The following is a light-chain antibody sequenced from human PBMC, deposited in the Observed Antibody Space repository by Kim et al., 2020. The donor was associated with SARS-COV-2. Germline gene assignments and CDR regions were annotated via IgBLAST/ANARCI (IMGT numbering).Light chain of an antibody. CDR1: SLRSYY. Sequence: SSELTQDPAVSVALGQTVRITCQGDSLRSYYASWYQQKPGQAPVLVIYGKNNRPSGIPDRFSGSSSGNTASLTITGAQAEDEADYYCNSRDSSGNHNDVF. CDR2: GKN. J-gene: IGLJ1*01. V-gene: IGLV3-19*01. CDR3: NSRDSSGNHNDV.